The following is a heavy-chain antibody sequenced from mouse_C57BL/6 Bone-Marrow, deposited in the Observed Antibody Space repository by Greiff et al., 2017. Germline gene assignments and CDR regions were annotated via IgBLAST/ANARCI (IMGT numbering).Heavy chain of an antibody. J-gene: IGHJ2*01. D-gene: IGHD2-4*01. Sequence: QVQLQQSGAELVKPGASVKISCKASGYAFSSYWMNWVKQRPGKGLEWIGQIYPGDGDTNYNGKFKGKATLTADKSSSTAYMQRSSLTSEDSAVYFCARFGGLRPFDYWGQGTTLTGSS. CDR3: ARFGGLRPFDY. CDR2: IYPGDGDT. CDR1: GYAFSSYW. V-gene: IGHV1-80*01.